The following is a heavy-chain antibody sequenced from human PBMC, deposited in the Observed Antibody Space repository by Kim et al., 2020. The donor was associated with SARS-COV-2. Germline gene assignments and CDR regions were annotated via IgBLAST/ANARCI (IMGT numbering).Heavy chain of an antibody. CDR2: ISWNSGSI. V-gene: IGHV3-9*01. CDR3: AKDPRKRFLEWLLLGAFDI. CDR1: GFTFDDYA. D-gene: IGHD3-3*01. J-gene: IGHJ3*02. Sequence: GGSLRLSCAASGFTFDDYAMHWVRQAPGKGLEWVSGISWNSGSIGYADSVKGRFTISRDNAKNSLYLQMNSLRAEDTALYYCAKDPRKRFLEWLLLGAFDICGPGTMVTVSS.